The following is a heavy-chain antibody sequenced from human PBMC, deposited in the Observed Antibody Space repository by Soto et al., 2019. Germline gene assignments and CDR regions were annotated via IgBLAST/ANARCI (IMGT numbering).Heavy chain of an antibody. D-gene: IGHD5-18*01. J-gene: IGHJ4*02. CDR1: GASISSGGYF. CDR2: IHYSGST. Sequence: QVQLQESGPGLVKPSQTLSLACSVSGASISSGGYFWSWIRQLPGKGLEWIGYIHYSGSTYYNPSLKSRVVMSMDTSKNDFSLKLTSVTAADTAVCYCARGFVETAMAFVYWGQGALVTVSS. V-gene: IGHV4-31*03. CDR3: ARGFVETAMAFVY.